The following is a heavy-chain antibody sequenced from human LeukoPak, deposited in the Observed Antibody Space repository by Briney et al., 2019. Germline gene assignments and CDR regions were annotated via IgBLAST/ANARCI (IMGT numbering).Heavy chain of an antibody. J-gene: IGHJ3*02. Sequence: SVTVSCMASGGTFSSYAISWVRQAPGQGLEWMGGIIPIFCTANYAQKFQGRVTITTDESTSTAYMELSSLRSEDTAVYYCARGYCTNGVCYTREDSDAFDIWGQGTMVTVSS. CDR1: GGTFSSYA. V-gene: IGHV1-69*05. CDR2: IIPIFCTA. CDR3: ARGYCTNGVCYTREDSDAFDI. D-gene: IGHD2-8*01.